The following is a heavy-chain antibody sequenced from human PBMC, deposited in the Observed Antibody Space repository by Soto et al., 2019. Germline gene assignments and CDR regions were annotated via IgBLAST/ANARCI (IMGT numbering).Heavy chain of an antibody. Sequence: EVQLVESGGGLVKPGGSLRLSCAASGFTFSNAWMSWVRQAPGKGLEWVGRIKSKTDGGTTDYAAPVKGRFTISRDDSKNTLCLQMNSLKTEDTAVYYCTTAVGATHRFPWGQGTLVTVSS. CDR2: IKSKTDGGTT. CDR3: TTAVGATHRFP. CDR1: GFTFSNAW. J-gene: IGHJ5*02. V-gene: IGHV3-15*01. D-gene: IGHD1-26*01.